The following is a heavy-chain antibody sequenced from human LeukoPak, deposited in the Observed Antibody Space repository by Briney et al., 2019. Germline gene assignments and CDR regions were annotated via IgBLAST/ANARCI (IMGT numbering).Heavy chain of an antibody. V-gene: IGHV1-2*02. CDR2: INPNSGVT. J-gene: IGHJ4*02. CDR1: GYTFTDYY. Sequence: ASVKVSCKASGYTFTDYYMHWVRQAPGQGLEWMGWINPNSGVTNYAQKFQGRVTTTRDTSVSTAYMELGRLRSDDTAVYYCARLSNSGYIIYFDYWGQGTLVTASS. D-gene: IGHD5-12*01. CDR3: ARLSNSGYIIYFDY.